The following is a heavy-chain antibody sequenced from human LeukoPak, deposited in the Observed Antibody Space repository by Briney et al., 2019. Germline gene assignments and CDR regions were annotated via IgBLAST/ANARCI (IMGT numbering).Heavy chain of an antibody. CDR3: AKDIVVVVAPTYYFDY. D-gene: IGHD2-15*01. V-gene: IGHV3-23*01. J-gene: IGHJ4*02. CDR2: ISGSGGST. Sequence: GGSLRLSCAVSGFTVSTNYMSWVRQAPGKGLEWVSAISGSGGSTYYADSVKGRSTISRDNSKNTLYLQMNSLRAEDTAVYYCAKDIVVVVAPTYYFDYWGRGTLVTVSS. CDR1: GFTVSTNY.